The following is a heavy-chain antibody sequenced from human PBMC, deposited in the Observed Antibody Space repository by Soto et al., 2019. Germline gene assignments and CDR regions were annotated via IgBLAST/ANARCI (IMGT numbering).Heavy chain of an antibody. V-gene: IGHV6-1*01. CDR2: TYYRSKWYT. J-gene: IGHJ4*02. D-gene: IGHD6-19*01. Sequence: SQTLSLTRAISGDSVSSNSAAWNWIRQSPSRGLEWLGRTYYRSKWYTDYVVSVRSRITINPDTSKNHFSLQLNSVTPDDTAVYYCARLAPGGSGGGGDYWGQGTLVTVSS. CDR1: GDSVSSNSAA. CDR3: ARLAPGGSGGGGDY.